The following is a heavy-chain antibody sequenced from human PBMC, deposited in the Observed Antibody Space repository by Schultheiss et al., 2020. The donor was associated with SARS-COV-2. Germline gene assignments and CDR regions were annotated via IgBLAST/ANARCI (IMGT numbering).Heavy chain of an antibody. CDR2: IHHSGNS. V-gene: IGHV4-30-4*08. CDR3: ARLRSGTYGFYFDY. CDR1: GGSVNSGEFY. Sequence: SETLSLTCSVSGGSVNSGEFYWSWIRQTPGKGLEWIGYIHHSGNSYYNPSLKSRVAISVDTSKNQFSLKLSSVTAADTAVYYCARLRSGTYGFYFDYWGQGALVTVSS. J-gene: IGHJ4*02. D-gene: IGHD1-26*01.